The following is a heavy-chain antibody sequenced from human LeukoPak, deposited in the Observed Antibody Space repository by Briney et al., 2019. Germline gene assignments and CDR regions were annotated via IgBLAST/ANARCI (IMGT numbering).Heavy chain of an antibody. CDR1: GFTFSSYS. J-gene: IGHJ4*02. D-gene: IGHD2-2*01. V-gene: IGHV3-21*01. CDR3: ARGGVVPAASDY. CDR2: ISSSSSYI. Sequence: GSLTLSCAASGFTFSSYSMNWVRQAPGKGLEWVSSISSSSSYIYYADSVKGRFTISRDNAKNSLYLQMNSLRAEDTAVYYCARGGVVPAASDYWGQGTLDTVSS.